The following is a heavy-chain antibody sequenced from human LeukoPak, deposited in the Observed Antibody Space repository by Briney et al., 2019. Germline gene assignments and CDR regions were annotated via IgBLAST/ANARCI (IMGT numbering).Heavy chain of an antibody. J-gene: IGHJ4*02. Sequence: PGGSLRLSCAASGFTFSSSGMHWVRQAPGKGLEWVAVIIYDGSNTYYADSVKGRFTISRDNSKNMLYLQMNSLRAGDTAVYYCAKYDFWSGYSFDYWGQGTLVTVSS. V-gene: IGHV3-30*18. CDR2: IIYDGSNT. CDR1: GFTFSSSG. CDR3: AKYDFWSGYSFDY. D-gene: IGHD3-3*01.